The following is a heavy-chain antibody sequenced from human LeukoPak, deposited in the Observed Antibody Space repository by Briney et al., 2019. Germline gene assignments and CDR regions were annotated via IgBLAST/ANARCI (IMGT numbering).Heavy chain of an antibody. CDR2: ISSGSNTI. D-gene: IGHD4-11*01. CDR1: GLTFSTHS. CDR3: AISGITTVGY. V-gene: IGHV3-48*01. J-gene: IGHJ4*02. Sequence: GGSLRLSCAASGLTFSTHSMNWVRQAPGKGLEWVSYISSGSNTIYYADSVKGRFTISRDNAKNSLYLQMHSLRADDTAVYYCAISGITTVGYWGQGTLVAVSS.